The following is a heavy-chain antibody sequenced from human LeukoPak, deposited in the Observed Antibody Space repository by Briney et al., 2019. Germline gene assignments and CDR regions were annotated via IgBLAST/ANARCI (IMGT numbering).Heavy chain of an antibody. V-gene: IGHV4-39*01. Sequence: SETLSLTCTVSGGSIRSSYYYWGWIRQPPGKGLEWIGSIYDSGSTYYNPSLKSRVTISVDTSKNQFSLKLNSVTAADTAVYYCARAPPYSSASWGYYGMDVWGQGTTVTVSS. J-gene: IGHJ6*02. CDR1: GGSIRSSYYY. CDR2: IYDSGST. D-gene: IGHD6-6*01. CDR3: ARAPPYSSASWGYYGMDV.